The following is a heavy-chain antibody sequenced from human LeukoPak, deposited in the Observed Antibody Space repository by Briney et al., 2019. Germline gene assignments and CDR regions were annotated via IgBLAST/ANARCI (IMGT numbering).Heavy chain of an antibody. J-gene: IGHJ4*02. CDR1: GYTLTELS. V-gene: IGHV1-24*01. CDR2: FDPEDGET. D-gene: IGHD3-16*01. Sequence: GASVKVSCKVSGYTLTELSMHWVRQAPGKGREWMGGFDPEDGETIYAQKFQGRVTMTEDTSTDTAYMELSSLRSEDTAVYYCATGGTPAHPVYYFDYWGQGTLVTVSS. CDR3: ATGGTPAHPVYYFDY.